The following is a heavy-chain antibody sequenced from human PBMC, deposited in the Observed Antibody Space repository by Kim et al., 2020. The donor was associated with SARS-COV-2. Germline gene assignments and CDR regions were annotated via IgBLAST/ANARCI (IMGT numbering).Heavy chain of an antibody. CDR3: AGSGYCSGGSCYDFDY. J-gene: IGHJ4*02. CDR1: GGSISSYY. V-gene: IGHV4-59*08. Sequence: SETLSLTCTVSGGSISSYYWSWIRQPPGKGLEWIGYIYYSGSTNYNPSLKSRVTISVDTSKNQFSLKLSSVTAADTAVYYCAGSGYCSGGSCYDFDYWGQGTLVTVSS. D-gene: IGHD2-15*01. CDR2: IYYSGST.